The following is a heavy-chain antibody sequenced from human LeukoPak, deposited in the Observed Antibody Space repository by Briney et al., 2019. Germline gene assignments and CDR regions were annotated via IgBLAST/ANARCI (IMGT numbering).Heavy chain of an antibody. V-gene: IGHV3-13*01. J-gene: IGHJ3*02. Sequence: PGGSLRLSCAASGFTFSSYDMHWVRQATGKGLEWVSATGTAGDTYYPGSVKGRFTISRENAKNSLYLQMNSLRAGDTAVYYCARGWFDAFDIWGQGTMVTVSS. D-gene: IGHD3-9*01. CDR1: GFTFSSYD. CDR3: ARGWFDAFDI. CDR2: TGTAGDT.